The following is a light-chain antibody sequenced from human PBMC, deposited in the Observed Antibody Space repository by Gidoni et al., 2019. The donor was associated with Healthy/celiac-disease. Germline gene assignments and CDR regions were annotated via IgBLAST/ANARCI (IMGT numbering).Light chain of an antibody. J-gene: IGKJ4*01. Sequence: IVLTQSPGTLSLSPGERATLSCRASQSVSSSYLAWYQQQPGQAPRLLIYGASSRATGIPDRFSGSGSGTDFTLTISRLEPEDLAVYYCQQYGSSPQTFGGGTKVEIK. V-gene: IGKV3-20*01. CDR2: GAS. CDR1: QSVSSSY. CDR3: QQYGSSPQT.